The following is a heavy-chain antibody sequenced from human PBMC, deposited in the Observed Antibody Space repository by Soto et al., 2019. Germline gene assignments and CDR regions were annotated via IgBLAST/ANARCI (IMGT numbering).Heavy chain of an antibody. CDR3: AKVLEYYDFWSGSPREEAIYYMDV. CDR1: GFTFSSYA. J-gene: IGHJ6*03. CDR2: ISGGGGSR. D-gene: IGHD3-3*01. Sequence: GGSLRLSCAASGFTFSSYAMRWVRQAPGKGLEGVAAISGGGGSRYYADSVKGRCTISRDNSKNTLYLQMNSLRAEDTAVYYCAKVLEYYDFWSGSPREEAIYYMDVWRKGTTVTVSS. V-gene: IGHV3-23*01.